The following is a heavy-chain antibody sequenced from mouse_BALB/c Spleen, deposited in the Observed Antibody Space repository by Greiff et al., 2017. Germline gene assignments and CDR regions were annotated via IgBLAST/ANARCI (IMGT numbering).Heavy chain of an antibody. J-gene: IGHJ2*01. CDR1: GFTFSDYY. Sequence: DVMLVESGGGLVKPGGSLKLSCAASGFTFSDYYMYWVRQTPEKRLEWVATISDGGSYTYYPDSVKGRFTISRDNAKNNLYLQMSSLKSEDTAMYYCARDSPFDYWGQGTTLTVSS. V-gene: IGHV5-4*02. CDR2: ISDGGSYT. CDR3: ARDSPFDY.